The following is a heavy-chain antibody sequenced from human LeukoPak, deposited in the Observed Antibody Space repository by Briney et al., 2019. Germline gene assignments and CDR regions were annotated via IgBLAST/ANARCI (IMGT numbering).Heavy chain of an antibody. CDR2: IHYSGST. CDR3: ARNLELDP. Sequence: SETLSLTCTVSGASISSYYWSWIRQPPGKGLEWIGYIHYSGSTNYHPSLKSRVTISLDTSKKQFSLRLSSVTAADTAIYYCARNLELDPWGQGTLVTVSS. J-gene: IGHJ5*02. CDR1: GASISSYY. D-gene: IGHD1-1*01. V-gene: IGHV4-59*01.